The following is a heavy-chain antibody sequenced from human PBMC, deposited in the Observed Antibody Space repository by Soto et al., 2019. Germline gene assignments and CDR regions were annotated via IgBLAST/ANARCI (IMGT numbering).Heavy chain of an antibody. CDR1: GFTFSSYA. J-gene: IGHJ4*02. D-gene: IGHD6-13*01. V-gene: IGHV3-23*01. Sequence: GGSLRLSCAASGFTFSSYAMSWVRQAPGKGLEWVSAISGSGGSTYYADSVKGRFTISRDNSKNTLYLQMNSLRAEDTAVYYCAKDRKQLAPPGNPSDYWGQGTLVTVSS. CDR2: ISGSGGST. CDR3: AKDRKQLAPPGNPSDY.